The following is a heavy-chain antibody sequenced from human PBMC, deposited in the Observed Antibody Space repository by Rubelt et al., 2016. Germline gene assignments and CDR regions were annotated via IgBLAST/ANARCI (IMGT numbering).Heavy chain of an antibody. CDR1: GGSFSGYY. D-gene: IGHD6-6*01. CDR2: INHSGST. Sequence: QVQLQQWGAGLLKPSETLSLTCAVYGGSFSGYYWSWIRQPPGKGLEWIGEINHSGSTNYNPSPKCGVTILVETAKNQVVLKVSSGTAADTAVYYCARVRYSSSPDYWGQGTLVTVSS. J-gene: IGHJ4*02. V-gene: IGHV4-34*01. CDR3: ARVRYSSSPDY.